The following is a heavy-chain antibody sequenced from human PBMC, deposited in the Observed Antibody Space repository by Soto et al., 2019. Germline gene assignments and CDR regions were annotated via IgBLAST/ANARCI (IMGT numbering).Heavy chain of an antibody. Sequence: QLQLQESGPGLVKPSETLSLTWTVTGGSISSSSYSWGWIRQPPGKGLEWIGSIYYSGSTYYNPSLKSRVTISVDTSKNQFSLKLSSVTAADTAVYYCASPTYTAMVTSRFDYWGQGTLVTVSS. CDR2: IYYSGST. V-gene: IGHV4-39*01. CDR3: ASPTYTAMVTSRFDY. D-gene: IGHD5-18*01. CDR1: GGSISSSSYS. J-gene: IGHJ4*02.